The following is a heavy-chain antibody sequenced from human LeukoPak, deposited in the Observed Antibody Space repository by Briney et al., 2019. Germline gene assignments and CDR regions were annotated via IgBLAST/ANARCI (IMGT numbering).Heavy chain of an antibody. Sequence: SQTLSLTCAISGDSVSSNSVAWNWIRQSPSRGLEWLGRTYYRSKWYNDYAVSVEGRITISPDTSKNQFSLQLNSVTPDDTAVYYCARDLVGAKLWANWFDPWGQGTLVTVSS. J-gene: IGHJ5*02. D-gene: IGHD1-26*01. CDR1: GDSVSSNSVA. CDR3: ARDLVGAKLWANWFDP. CDR2: TYYRSKWYN. V-gene: IGHV6-1*01.